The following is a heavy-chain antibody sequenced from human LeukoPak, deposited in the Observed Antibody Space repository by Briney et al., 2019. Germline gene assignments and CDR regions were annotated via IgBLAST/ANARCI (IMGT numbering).Heavy chain of an antibody. J-gene: IGHJ5*02. D-gene: IGHD3-22*01. Sequence: SETLSLTCTVSGGSISSYYWSWIRQPAGKGLEWIGRIYGSGSTNYNPSLKSRVTMSVDTSKNQFSLKLSSVTAADTAVYHCARAALTYYYDSSGYLWFDPWGQGTLVTVSS. V-gene: IGHV4-4*07. CDR2: IYGSGST. CDR1: GGSISSYY. CDR3: ARAALTYYYDSSGYLWFDP.